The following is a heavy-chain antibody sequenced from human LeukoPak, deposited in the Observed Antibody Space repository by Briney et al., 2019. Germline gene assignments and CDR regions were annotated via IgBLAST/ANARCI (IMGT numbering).Heavy chain of an antibody. J-gene: IGHJ5*02. CDR3: ARDRLSGWYVVGRPNWFDP. D-gene: IGHD6-19*01. Sequence: GGSLRLSCAASGFTFSSYAMHWVRQAPGKGLEWVAVISYDGSNKYYADSVKGRFTISRDNSKNTLYLQMNSLRAEDTAVYYCARDRLSGWYVVGRPNWFDPWGQGTLVTVSS. V-gene: IGHV3-30-3*01. CDR2: ISYDGSNK. CDR1: GFTFSSYA.